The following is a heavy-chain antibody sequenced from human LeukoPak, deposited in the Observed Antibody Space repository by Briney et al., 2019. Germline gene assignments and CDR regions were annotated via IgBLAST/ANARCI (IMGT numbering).Heavy chain of an antibody. CDR3: AREPITMIVVETRTCAFDI. V-gene: IGHV1-46*01. CDR2: INPSGGST. J-gene: IGHJ3*02. Sequence: ASVKVSCKASGYTFTSYYMHWVRQAPGQGLEWMGIINPSGGSTSYAQKFQGRVTMTRDTSTSTVYMELSSLRSEDTAVYYCAREPITMIVVETRTCAFDIWGQGTMVTVSS. D-gene: IGHD3-22*01. CDR1: GYTFTSYY.